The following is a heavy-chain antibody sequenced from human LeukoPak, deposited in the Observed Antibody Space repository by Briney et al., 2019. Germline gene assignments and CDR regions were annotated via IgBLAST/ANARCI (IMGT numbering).Heavy chain of an antibody. D-gene: IGHD3-10*01. CDR2: IYYSGGT. CDR1: GASISSGGCS. Sequence: PSETLSLTCAVSGASISSGGCSWSWNRQPPGKGLEWIGYIYYSGGTYYNPSLKSRVSISVDTSKNQFSLKLSSVTAADTAVYYCATVGRGVGYWGQGTLVTVSS. CDR3: ATVGRGVGY. V-gene: IGHV4-30-4*07. J-gene: IGHJ4*02.